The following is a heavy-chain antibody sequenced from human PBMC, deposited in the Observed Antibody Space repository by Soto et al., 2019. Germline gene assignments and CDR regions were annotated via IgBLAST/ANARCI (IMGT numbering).Heavy chain of an antibody. Sequence: PGVSLRLSCAASGFTFSSYGMHWVRQAPGKGLEWVAVISYDGSNKYYADSVKGRFTISRDNSKNTLYLQMNSLRAEDTAVYYCAKDGAGYGMDVWGQGTTVTVS. CDR1: GFTFSSYG. V-gene: IGHV3-30*18. CDR2: ISYDGSNK. D-gene: IGHD3-16*01. J-gene: IGHJ6*02. CDR3: AKDGAGYGMDV.